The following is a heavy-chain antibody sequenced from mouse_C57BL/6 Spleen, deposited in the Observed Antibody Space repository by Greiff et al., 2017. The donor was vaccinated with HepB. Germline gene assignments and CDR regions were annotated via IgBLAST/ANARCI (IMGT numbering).Heavy chain of an antibody. CDR3: ARCYYGIAMDY. CDR2: IYPGSGST. CDR1: GYTFTSYW. V-gene: IGHV1-55*01. J-gene: IGHJ4*01. D-gene: IGHD1-1*01. Sequence: QVQLKQPGAELVKPGASVKMSCKASGYTFTSYWITWVKQRPGQGLEWIGDIYPGSGSTNYNEKFKSKATLTVDTSSSTAYMQLSSLTSEDSAVYYCARCYYGIAMDYWGQGTSVTVSS.